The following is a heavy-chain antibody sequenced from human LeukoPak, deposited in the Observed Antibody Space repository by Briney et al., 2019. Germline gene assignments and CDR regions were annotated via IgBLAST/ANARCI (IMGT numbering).Heavy chain of an antibody. CDR1: GFTFSSYA. CDR2: ISYDGSNK. Sequence: GRSLRLSCAASGFTFSSYAMHWVRQAPGKGLEWVAVISYDGSNKYYADSVKGRFTISRDNAKNSLYLQMNSLRAEDTALYYCAREDCSGGSCYLDYWGQRTRVTVSS. CDR3: AREDCSGGSCYLDY. D-gene: IGHD2-15*01. V-gene: IGHV3-30-3*01. J-gene: IGHJ4*02.